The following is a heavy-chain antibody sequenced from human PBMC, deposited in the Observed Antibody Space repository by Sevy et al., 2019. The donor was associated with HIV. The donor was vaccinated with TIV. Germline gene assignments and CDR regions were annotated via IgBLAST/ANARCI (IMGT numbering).Heavy chain of an antibody. CDR2: MNPNSGNT. V-gene: IGHV1-8*01. CDR1: GYTFTSYD. Sequence: ASVKVSCKASGYTFTSYDINWVRQATGHGLEWMAWMNPNSGNTGYAQKFQGRVTMTRNTSISTACMELSSLRSEDTAVYYCLRAHYSGYSSGWYDYFDYWGQGTLVTVSS. CDR3: LRAHYSGYSSGWYDYFDY. D-gene: IGHD6-19*01. J-gene: IGHJ4*02.